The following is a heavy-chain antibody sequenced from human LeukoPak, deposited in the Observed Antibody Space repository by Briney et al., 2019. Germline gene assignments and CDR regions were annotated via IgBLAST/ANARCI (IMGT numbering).Heavy chain of an antibody. CDR3: ARTPEMKSGPRDKDTAMGSDY. CDR1: GYTFTSYD. Sequence: EASVKVSCKASGYTFTSYDINWVRQATGQGLEWMGWMNPNSGNTGYAQKFQGRVTMTRNTSISTAYMELSSLRSEDTAVYYCARTPEMKSGPRDKDTAMGSDYWGQGTLVTVSS. J-gene: IGHJ4*02. D-gene: IGHD5-18*01. CDR2: MNPNSGNT. V-gene: IGHV1-8*01.